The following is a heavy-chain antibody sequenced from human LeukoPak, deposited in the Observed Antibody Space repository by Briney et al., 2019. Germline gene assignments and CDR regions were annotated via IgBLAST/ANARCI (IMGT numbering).Heavy chain of an antibody. CDR3: AKARSGYYNDYYFDS. CDR2: LSGTGGST. V-gene: IGHV3-23*01. CDR1: GFNFNNYA. Sequence: PGGSLRLSCAASGFNFNNYAMSWVRQAPGKGLEWVSTLSGTGGSTYCADSVRGRFTISRDNSKNTLYLQMDSLRAEDTAVYYCAKARSGYYNDYYFDSWGQGTLVTVSS. J-gene: IGHJ4*02. D-gene: IGHD3-3*01.